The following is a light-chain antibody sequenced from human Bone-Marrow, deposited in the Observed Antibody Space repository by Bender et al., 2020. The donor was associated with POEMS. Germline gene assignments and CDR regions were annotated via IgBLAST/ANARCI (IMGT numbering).Light chain of an antibody. CDR1: SSDIGYYDY. Sequence: QSSLTQPASVSGSPGQSITISCTGTSSDIGYYDYVSWYQQLPGKAPKVLIYDVSHRPSGVSDRFSGSKSGNTASLSISGLRAEDEADYYCSSFSTTSTHIFGGGTKVTVL. CDR3: SSFSTTSTHI. V-gene: IGLV2-14*03. J-gene: IGLJ2*01. CDR2: DVS.